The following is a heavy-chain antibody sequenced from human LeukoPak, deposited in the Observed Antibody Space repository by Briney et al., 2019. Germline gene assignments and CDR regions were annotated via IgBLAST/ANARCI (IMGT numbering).Heavy chain of an antibody. CDR3: ARQITMVRGVTVTDWFDP. D-gene: IGHD3-10*01. CDR2: IYYSGST. J-gene: IGHJ5*02. CDR1: GGSISSSSYY. V-gene: IGHV4-39*01. Sequence: SETLSLTCTVSGGSISSSSYYWGWIRQPPGKGPEWIGSIYYSGSTYYNPSLKSRVTISVDTSKNQFSLKLSSVTAADTAVYYCARQITMVRGVTVTDWFDPWGQGTLVTVSS.